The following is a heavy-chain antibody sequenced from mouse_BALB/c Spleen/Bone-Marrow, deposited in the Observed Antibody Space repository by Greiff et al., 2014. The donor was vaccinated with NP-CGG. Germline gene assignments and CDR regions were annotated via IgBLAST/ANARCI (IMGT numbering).Heavy chain of an antibody. D-gene: IGHD3-1*01. Sequence: QVQLQQSGAELMKPGASVKISCKTSGYTFSNYWIEWVKQRLGHGLEWIGEILPGSGSTNSNEKFKGKATFTADTSSNTAYMQLSSLTSEDSVVYYCARELGLRLAYWGQGTLVTVSA. V-gene: IGHV1-9*01. CDR3: ARELGLRLAY. CDR2: ILPGSGST. J-gene: IGHJ3*01. CDR1: GYTFSNYW.